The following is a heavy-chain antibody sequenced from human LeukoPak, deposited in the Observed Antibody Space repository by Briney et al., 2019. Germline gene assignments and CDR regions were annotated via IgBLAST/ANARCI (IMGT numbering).Heavy chain of an antibody. J-gene: IGHJ3*02. V-gene: IGHV1-2*02. CDR2: INPNSGDT. D-gene: IGHD5-24*01. CDR1: GYTFTGYY. Sequence: GASVKVSCKASGYTFTGYYMHWVRQAPGQGLEWMGWINPNSGDTKYAQNLEGRVTVTRDTSINTAYMELSRLTSDDTAVYYCARDRNGYNDDAFDIWGQGTMGTVSS. CDR3: ARDRNGYNDDAFDI.